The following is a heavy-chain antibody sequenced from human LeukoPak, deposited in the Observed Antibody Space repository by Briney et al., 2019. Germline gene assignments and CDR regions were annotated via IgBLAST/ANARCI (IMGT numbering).Heavy chain of an antibody. Sequence: GGSLRLSCAASGFTFTSYAMSWVRQAPGKGLEWVSAISGSGASTYYADSVRGRFTISRDNSKNTLYLQMNSLRPGDTAVYYCAKSVSITMIVVVDYWGQGTLVTVSS. CDR1: GFTFTSYA. D-gene: IGHD3-22*01. CDR3: AKSVSITMIVVVDY. V-gene: IGHV3-23*01. CDR2: ISGSGAST. J-gene: IGHJ4*02.